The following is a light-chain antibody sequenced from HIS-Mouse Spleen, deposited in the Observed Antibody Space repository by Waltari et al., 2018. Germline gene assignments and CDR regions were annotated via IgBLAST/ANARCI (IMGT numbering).Light chain of an antibody. CDR2: QDS. V-gene: IGLV3-1*01. CDR3: QAWDSSYSV. CDR1: QWGETY. Sequence: SYVLTQPPSVSVSPLQTARITCSGDQWGETYQCWSQQKPGHSPVLVTFQDSKRPSGIPERFSGSNSGNTATLTISGTQAMDEADYYCQAWDSSYSVFGGGTKLTVL. J-gene: IGLJ2*01.